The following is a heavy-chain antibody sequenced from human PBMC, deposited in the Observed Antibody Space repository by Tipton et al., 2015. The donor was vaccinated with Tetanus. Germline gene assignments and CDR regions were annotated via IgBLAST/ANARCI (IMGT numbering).Heavy chain of an antibody. Sequence: SLRLSCAASGFTFSSYAMSWVRQAPGKGLEWVSAISGSSGSTYYADSVKGRFTISRDNSKNTLYLQMNSLRAEDTAVYYCAKPHSSGWYYFDYWGQGTLVTVSS. J-gene: IGHJ4*02. D-gene: IGHD6-19*01. CDR3: AKPHSSGWYYFDY. V-gene: IGHV3-23*01. CDR1: GFTFSSYA. CDR2: ISGSSGST.